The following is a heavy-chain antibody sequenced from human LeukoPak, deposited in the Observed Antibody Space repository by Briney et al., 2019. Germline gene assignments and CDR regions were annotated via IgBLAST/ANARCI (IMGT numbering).Heavy chain of an antibody. CDR2: IIPILGIA. D-gene: IGHD5-12*01. V-gene: IGHV1-69*04. J-gene: IGHJ4*02. Sequence: ASVKVSCKASRGTFSSYAISWVRQAPGQGLEWMGRIIPILGIANYAQKFQGRVTITADKSTSTAYMELSSLRSEDTAVYYCASFRGYSGYEGFDYWGQGTLVTVSS. CDR3: ASFRGYSGYEGFDY. CDR1: RGTFSSYA.